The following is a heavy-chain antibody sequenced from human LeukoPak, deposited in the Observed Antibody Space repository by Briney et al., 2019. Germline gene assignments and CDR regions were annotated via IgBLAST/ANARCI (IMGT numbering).Heavy chain of an antibody. CDR1: GFTFISYG. CDR2: IWYDGSNK. Sequence: GGSLRLSCAASGFTFISYGMHWVRQAPGKGLEWVAVIWYDGSNKYYADSVKGRFTISRDNSKNTLYLQMNNLRAEDTAVYYCARDLYSSGWFFDYWGQGTLVTVSS. V-gene: IGHV3-33*01. D-gene: IGHD6-19*01. CDR3: ARDLYSSGWFFDY. J-gene: IGHJ4*02.